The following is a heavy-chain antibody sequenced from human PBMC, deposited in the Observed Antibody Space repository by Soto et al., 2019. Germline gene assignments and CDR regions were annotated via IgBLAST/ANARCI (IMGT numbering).Heavy chain of an antibody. Sequence: GASLKISCMASGYSFTSYWTSWVRQMPGKALVWMGRIDPSDSYTIYSPSFQGHVTISADKSITTAYRQWSSRKASDTAMYYCARLFVGATPQQRLYCMDVWRPVTTVT. CDR3: ARLFVGATPQQRLYCMDV. D-gene: IGHD1-26*01. CDR1: GYSFTSYW. V-gene: IGHV5-10-1*01. J-gene: IGHJ6*02. CDR2: IDPSDSYT.